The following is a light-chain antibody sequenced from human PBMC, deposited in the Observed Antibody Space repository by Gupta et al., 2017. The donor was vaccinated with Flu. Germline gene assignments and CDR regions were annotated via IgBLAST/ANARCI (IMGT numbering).Light chain of an antibody. J-gene: IGKJ2*01. V-gene: IGKV3-20*01. Sequence: EIVLTQSPGTLSLSPGERATLSCRASQSISTNYLAWYQQRPGQAPSLLIYGSSTRATGIPERFSGSGSGTDFTLTISRREPEDSAVYFCQQYGGSPLYTFGQGTKVDIK. CDR1: QSISTNY. CDR2: GSS. CDR3: QQYGGSPLYT.